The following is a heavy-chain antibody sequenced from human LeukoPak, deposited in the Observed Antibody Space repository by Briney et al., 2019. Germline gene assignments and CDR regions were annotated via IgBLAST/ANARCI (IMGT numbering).Heavy chain of an antibody. V-gene: IGHV3-23*01. J-gene: IGHJ4*02. D-gene: IGHD3-9*01. CDR3: AKGVYDILTGYYPHFDY. CDR1: GFTFSSYG. Sequence: GGSLRLSCAASGFTFSSYGMSGVRQAPGKGLEGVSAISGSGGSTYYADSVKGRFTISRDNSKNTLYLQMNSLRAEDTAVYYCAKGVYDILTGYYPHFDYWGQGTLVTVSS. CDR2: ISGSGGST.